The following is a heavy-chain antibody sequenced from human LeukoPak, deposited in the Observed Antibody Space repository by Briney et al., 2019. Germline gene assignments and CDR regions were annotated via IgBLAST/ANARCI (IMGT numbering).Heavy chain of an antibody. V-gene: IGHV3-7*01. D-gene: IGHD3-16*02. J-gene: IGHJ4*02. CDR1: GFTFRNHW. CDR2: INQRGSEI. CDR3: VRRYMATSAEDFDY. Sequence: GGSLRLSCAASGFTFRNHWMTWVRQAPGKGLEWVANINQRGSEIYYVDSVGGRFTISRDNAKNSLYLQMNTLRAEDTAVYYCVRRYMATSAEDFDYWGQGTLVTVFS.